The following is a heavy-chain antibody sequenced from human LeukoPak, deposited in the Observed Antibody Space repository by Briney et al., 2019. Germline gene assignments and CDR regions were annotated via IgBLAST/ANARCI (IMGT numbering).Heavy chain of an antibody. V-gene: IGHV3-48*03. Sequence: PGGSLRLSCAASGFILSSYEMNWVRQAPGKGLEWVSYISSSGGAIYYADSVKGRFTISRDTAKNSLYLRMNSLRAEDTAVYYCARREDDYNSFDYWGQGTLVTVSS. D-gene: IGHD5-24*01. CDR2: ISSSGGAI. CDR1: GFILSSYE. J-gene: IGHJ4*02. CDR3: ARREDDYNSFDY.